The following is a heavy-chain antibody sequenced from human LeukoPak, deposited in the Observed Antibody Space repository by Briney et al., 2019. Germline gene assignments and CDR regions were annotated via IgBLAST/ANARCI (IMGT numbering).Heavy chain of an antibody. CDR1: GFTFSNFY. CDR3: ARDSYGMDL. J-gene: IGHJ6*03. V-gene: IGHV3-30*04. CDR2: MSYDGRTE. D-gene: IGHD3-10*01. Sequence: GGSLRLSCEASGFTFSNFYMHWARQAPGKGLEWVAVMSYDGRTEHHADSVKSRFTISRDNSKNTPYLQMNSLRIDDTAIYYCARDSYGMDLWGKGTTVTVSS.